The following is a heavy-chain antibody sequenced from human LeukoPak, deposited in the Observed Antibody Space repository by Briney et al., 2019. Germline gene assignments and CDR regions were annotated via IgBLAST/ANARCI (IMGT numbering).Heavy chain of an antibody. CDR3: AKRGVVIRVILVGFHKEANYFDS. V-gene: IGHV3-23*01. Sequence: GGSLRLSCAVSGITLSNYGMSWVRQAPGKGLESVAGISGSGGRTNYADSVKGRFTVSRDNPKNTLYLQMNSLRAEDTAVYFCAKRGVVIRVILVGFHKEANYFDSWGQGALVTVSS. CDR1: GITLSNYG. J-gene: IGHJ4*02. D-gene: IGHD3-22*01. CDR2: ISGSGGRT.